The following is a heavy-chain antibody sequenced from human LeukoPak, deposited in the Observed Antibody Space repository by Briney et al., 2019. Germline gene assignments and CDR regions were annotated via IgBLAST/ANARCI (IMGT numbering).Heavy chain of an antibody. D-gene: IGHD3-10*01. CDR1: GFTFTSNA. Sequence: PGGSLRLSCAASGFTFTSNAMGWVRQAPGKGLEWVAVISYDGSNKYYADSVKGRFTISRDNSKNTLYLQMNSLRAEDTAVYYCAKVGGSGSYYNGLLDYWGQGTLVTVSS. CDR3: AKVGGSGSYYNGLLDY. V-gene: IGHV3-30*18. CDR2: ISYDGSNK. J-gene: IGHJ4*02.